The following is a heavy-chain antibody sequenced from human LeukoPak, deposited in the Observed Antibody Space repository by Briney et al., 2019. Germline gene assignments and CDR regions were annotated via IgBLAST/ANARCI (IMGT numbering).Heavy chain of an antibody. V-gene: IGHV4-34*01. Sequence: SETLSLTCAVYGGSFSGYYWSWIRQPPGKGLEWIGEINHSGSTNYNPSLKSRVTISVDTSKNQFSLRLSSVTAADTAVYYCARGRGYRSSTSCYYFDYWGQGTLVTVSS. CDR3: ARGRGYRSSTSCYYFDY. D-gene: IGHD2-2*01. CDR2: INHSGST. J-gene: IGHJ4*02. CDR1: GGSFSGYY.